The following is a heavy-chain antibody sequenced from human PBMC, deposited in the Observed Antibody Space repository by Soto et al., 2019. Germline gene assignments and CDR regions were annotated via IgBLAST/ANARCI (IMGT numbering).Heavy chain of an antibody. Sequence: GGSLRLSCAASGFTFSSYGMHWVRQAPGKGLEWVAVIWYDGSNKYYADSVKGRFTISRDNSKNTLYLQMNSLRAEDTAVYYCASQIAVAGKGDYYYGMDVWGQGTTVTVSS. D-gene: IGHD6-19*01. CDR3: ASQIAVAGKGDYYYGMDV. V-gene: IGHV3-33*01. CDR1: GFTFSSYG. CDR2: IWYDGSNK. J-gene: IGHJ6*02.